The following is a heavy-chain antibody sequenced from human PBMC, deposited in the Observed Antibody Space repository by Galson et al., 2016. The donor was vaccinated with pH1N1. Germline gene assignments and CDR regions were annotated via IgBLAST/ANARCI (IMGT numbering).Heavy chain of an antibody. V-gene: IGHV4-31*03. J-gene: IGHJ4*02. Sequence: TLSLTCTASGGSISSGGYYWSWIRQHPGKGLEWIGYIFYSGSTYYNPSLKSRVTISVDTSKNQFSLKLSSVTAADTAVYSCARGVSVAGTPRLGCWGQGTLVTVSS. CDR1: GGSISSGGYY. CDR3: ARGVSVAGTPRLGC. CDR2: IFYSGST. D-gene: IGHD6-19*01.